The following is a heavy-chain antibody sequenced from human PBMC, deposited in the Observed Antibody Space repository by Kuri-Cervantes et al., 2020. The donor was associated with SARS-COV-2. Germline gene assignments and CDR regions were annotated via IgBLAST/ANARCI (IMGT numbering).Heavy chain of an antibody. CDR1: GYTFTGYY. Sequence: ASVKVSCKASGYTFTGYYMHWVRQAPGQGLEWLGGFDPEDGETIYAQKFQGRVTMTEGTSTDTAYMELSSLRSEDTAVYYCATGEASGSYFPHYYYYGMDVWGQGTTVTVSS. CDR3: ATGEASGSYFPHYYYYGMDV. J-gene: IGHJ6*02. V-gene: IGHV1-24*01. D-gene: IGHD1-26*01. CDR2: FDPEDGET.